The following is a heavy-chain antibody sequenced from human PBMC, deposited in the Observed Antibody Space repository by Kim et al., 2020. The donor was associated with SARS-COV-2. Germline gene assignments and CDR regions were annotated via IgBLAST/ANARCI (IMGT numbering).Heavy chain of an antibody. CDR2: INAGNGNT. CDR1: GYTFTSYA. D-gene: IGHD6-19*01. V-gene: IGHV1-3*01. Sequence: ASVKVSCKASGYTFTSYAMHWVRQAPGQRLEWMGWINAGNGNTKYSQKFQGRVTITRDTSASTAYMELSSLRSEDTAVYYCARGTWYSSGWYDGALGDVWGQGTTVTVSS. CDR3: ARGTWYSSGWYDGALGDV. J-gene: IGHJ6*02.